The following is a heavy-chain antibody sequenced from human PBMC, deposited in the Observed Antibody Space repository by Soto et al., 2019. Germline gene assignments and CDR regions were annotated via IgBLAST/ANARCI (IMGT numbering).Heavy chain of an antibody. CDR3: ATDGPRIAVAGTYPDH. J-gene: IGHJ4*02. CDR1: GFTFSTYG. CDR2: IWYDGTNK. V-gene: IGHV3-33*01. Sequence: GGSLRLSCAASGFTFSTYGMHWVRQAPAKGLEWLAIIWYDGTNKFYADSVKGRFTVSRDNYKNTLYLQMNGLRAEDTAVYYCATDGPRIAVAGTYPDHWGQGTLVTVSS. D-gene: IGHD6-19*01.